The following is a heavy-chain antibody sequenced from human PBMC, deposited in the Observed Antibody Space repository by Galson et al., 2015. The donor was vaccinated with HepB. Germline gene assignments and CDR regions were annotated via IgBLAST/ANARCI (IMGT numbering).Heavy chain of an antibody. Sequence: SLRLSCAASGFTFSSYSMNWVRQAPGKGLEWVSSISSSSSYIYYADSVKGRFTISRDNAKNSLYLQMNSLRAEDTAVYYCAREKIWSTIYPSSLDCWGQGTLVTVSS. D-gene: IGHD3-9*01. CDR1: GFTFSSYS. J-gene: IGHJ4*02. V-gene: IGHV3-21*01. CDR2: ISSSSSYI. CDR3: AREKIWSTIYPSSLDC.